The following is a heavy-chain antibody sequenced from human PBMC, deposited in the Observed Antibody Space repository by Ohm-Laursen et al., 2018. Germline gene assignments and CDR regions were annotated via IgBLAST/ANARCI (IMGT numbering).Heavy chain of an antibody. D-gene: IGHD3-22*01. CDR1: GFTFSSYG. CDR3: AKDRSGGYPSNYYYGMDV. J-gene: IGHJ6*02. Sequence: SLRLSCAASGFTFSSYGMHWVRQAPGKGLEWVAVISYDGSNKYYADSVKGRFTISRDNSKNTLYLQMNSLRAKDTAVYYCAKDRSGGYPSNYYYGMDVWGQGTTVTVSS. CDR2: ISYDGSNK. V-gene: IGHV3-30*18.